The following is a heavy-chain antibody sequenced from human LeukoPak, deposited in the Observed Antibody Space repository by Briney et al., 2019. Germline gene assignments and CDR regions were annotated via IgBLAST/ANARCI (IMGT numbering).Heavy chain of an antibody. V-gene: IGHV4-34*01. D-gene: IGHD3-3*01. J-gene: IGHJ5*02. CDR2: INHSGST. CDR1: GGSFSGYY. Sequence: SETLSLTCAVYGGSFSGYYWSWIRQPPGKGLEWIGEINHSGSTNYNPSLKSRVTISVDTSKNHFSLKLSSVTAADTAVYYCARGSYDFWSGYRNWFDPWGQGTLGTVSS. CDR3: ARGSYDFWSGYRNWFDP.